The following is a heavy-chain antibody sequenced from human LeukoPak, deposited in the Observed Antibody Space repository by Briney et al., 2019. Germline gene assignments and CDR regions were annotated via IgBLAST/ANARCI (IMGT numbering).Heavy chain of an antibody. CDR1: GGSISSHY. Sequence: SETLSLTCTVSGGSISSHYWNWIRQPPGKGLEWIGYIYYSGSTNYNPSLKSRVTISVDTSKNQFSLKLSSVTAADTAVYYCARARRVVVITSVYYYYGMDVWGQGTTVTVSS. CDR2: IYYSGST. CDR3: ARARRVVVITSVYYYYGMDV. V-gene: IGHV4-59*11. D-gene: IGHD3-22*01. J-gene: IGHJ6*02.